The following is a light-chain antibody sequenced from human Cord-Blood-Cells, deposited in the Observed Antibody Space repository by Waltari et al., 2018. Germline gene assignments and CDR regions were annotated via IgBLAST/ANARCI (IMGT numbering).Light chain of an antibody. CDR1: SSDVGGYNY. CDR2: DVS. Sequence: QSALTQSASVSGSPGQSITISCTGNSSDVGGYNYVYWYQQHPGKAPKLMIYDVSNRPSGVSNRFSGSKSGNTASLTISGLQAEDEADYYCSSYTSSSTLVFGGGTKLTVL. V-gene: IGLV2-14*03. J-gene: IGLJ3*02. CDR3: SSYTSSSTLV.